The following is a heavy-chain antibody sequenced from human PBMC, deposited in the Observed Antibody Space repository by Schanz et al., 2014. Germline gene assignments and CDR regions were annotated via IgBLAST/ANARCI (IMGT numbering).Heavy chain of an antibody. CDR3: ARKMKLGVYGGKGHDSLDI. V-gene: IGHV3-23*01. CDR1: GFTFSSYA. Sequence: EVQLLESGGGLVQPGGSLRLSCAASGFTFSSYAMSWVRQAPGKGLEWVSAISGGGGTTYYADSVKGRFTISRDNAKSSLYLQMNSLRVEDTAVYYCARKMKLGVYGGKGHDSLDIWGQGTIVNVSS. D-gene: IGHD4-17*01. CDR2: ISGGGGTT. J-gene: IGHJ3*02.